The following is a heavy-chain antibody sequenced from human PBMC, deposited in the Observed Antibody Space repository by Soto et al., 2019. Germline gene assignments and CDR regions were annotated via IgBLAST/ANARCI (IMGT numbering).Heavy chain of an antibody. Sequence: ASVKVSCKASGYTFTVYPIHWVRQAPGQRLEWMGWISAANTNTKYSQKFQGRVTFTSDTFASTAYMELSYLTSEDTAVYYCARDSSWADFWGQGTLVTV. V-gene: IGHV1-3*01. CDR2: ISAANTNT. J-gene: IGHJ4*02. CDR1: GYTFTVYP. CDR3: ARDSSWADF. D-gene: IGHD6-13*01.